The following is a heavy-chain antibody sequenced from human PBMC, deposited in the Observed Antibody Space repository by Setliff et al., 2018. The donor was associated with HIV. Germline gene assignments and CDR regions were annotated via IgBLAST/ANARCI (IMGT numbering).Heavy chain of an antibody. J-gene: IGHJ4*02. CDR1: GFTFGDYA. V-gene: IGHV3-49*04. D-gene: IGHD6-19*01. CDR3: SRDPSYSSGWRDY. Sequence: GGSLRLSCTGSGFTFGDYAVTWVRQAPGKGLEWVGFIRSKTYGGTTEYAASVKGRFTISRDDSKSIAYLQMNSLKTEDTAVYYCSRDPSYSSGWRDYWGQGTLVTVSS. CDR2: IRSKTYGGTT.